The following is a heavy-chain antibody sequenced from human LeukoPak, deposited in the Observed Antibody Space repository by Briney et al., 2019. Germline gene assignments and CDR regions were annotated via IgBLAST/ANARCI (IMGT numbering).Heavy chain of an antibody. V-gene: IGHV4-59*08. Sequence: PSETLSLTCTVSGGSISSYYWSWIRRPPGKGLEWIGYIYDSGSTNYNPSLKSRITISVDKSKKQFSLKLSSVTAADTAVYYCARHDAGIAARPFDNWGQGTLVTVSS. J-gene: IGHJ4*02. CDR1: GGSISSYY. CDR2: IYDSGST. CDR3: ARHDAGIAARPFDN. D-gene: IGHD6-6*01.